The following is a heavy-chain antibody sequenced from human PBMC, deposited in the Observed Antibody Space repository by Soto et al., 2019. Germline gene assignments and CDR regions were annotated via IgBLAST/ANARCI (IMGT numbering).Heavy chain of an antibody. Sequence: PGGSLRLSCAASGFTFSSYSMNWVRQAPGKGLEWVSYISSSSSTIYYADSVKGRFTISRDNAKNSLYLQMNSLRDEDTAVYYCARLRAVEMAKTYYYYGMDVWGQGTTVTVSS. D-gene: IGHD5-12*01. CDR3: ARLRAVEMAKTYYYYGMDV. V-gene: IGHV3-48*02. CDR1: GFTFSSYS. J-gene: IGHJ6*02. CDR2: ISSSSSTI.